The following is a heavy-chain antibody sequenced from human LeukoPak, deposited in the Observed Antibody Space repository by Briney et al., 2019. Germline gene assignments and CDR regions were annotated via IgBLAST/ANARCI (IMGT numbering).Heavy chain of an antibody. D-gene: IGHD3-10*01. V-gene: IGHV3-23*01. J-gene: IGHJ3*02. CDR1: GFTFGSYA. CDR3: AKSFYPGGSSFTFNI. Sequence: GGSLRLSCAASGFTFGSYAMTWVRQAPGKGLEWVSCISDSGDNTYYADSVRGRSTISRDNSKNTLYLQMNSLRVDDTAVYYCAKSFYPGGSSFTFNIWGQGTLVTVSS. CDR2: ISDSGDNT.